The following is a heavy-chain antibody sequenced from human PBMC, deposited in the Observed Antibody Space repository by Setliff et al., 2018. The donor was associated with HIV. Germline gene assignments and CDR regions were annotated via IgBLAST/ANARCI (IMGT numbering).Heavy chain of an antibody. J-gene: IGHJ4*02. Sequence: SCKASGYTFTDYYMHWVQQAPGKGLEWMGRVDPEDGETIYAEKFQGRVTITADTSTDTAYMELSSLRSEDTAVYYCAKVMSITMVRGALGNWGQGTLVTVSS. CDR2: VDPEDGET. V-gene: IGHV1-69-2*01. D-gene: IGHD3-10*01. CDR1: GYTFTDYY. CDR3: AKVMSITMVRGALGN.